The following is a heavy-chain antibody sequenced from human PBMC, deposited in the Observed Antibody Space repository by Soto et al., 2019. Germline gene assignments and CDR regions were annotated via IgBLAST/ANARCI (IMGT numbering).Heavy chain of an antibody. V-gene: IGHV1-69*13. CDR1: GGTFSSYA. CDR3: ARDYDNWSFDY. Sequence: GASVKFSCKASGGTFSSYAITWVRQAPGQGLEWMGGISPSFGTPNYARKFQGRVTITADESTSTAYMELSSLTSEDTAVYYCARDYDNWSFDYWGQGTLVTVSS. J-gene: IGHJ4*02. D-gene: IGHD1-20*01. CDR2: ISPSFGTP.